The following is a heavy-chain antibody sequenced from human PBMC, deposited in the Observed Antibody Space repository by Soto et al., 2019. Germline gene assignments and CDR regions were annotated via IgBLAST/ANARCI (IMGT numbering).Heavy chain of an antibody. CDR2: THNRGST. J-gene: IGHJ4*02. V-gene: IGHV4-39*01. CDR1: GDSIISASYY. Sequence: QLQLQESGPGLVKPSETLSLTCTVSGDSIISASYYWGWVRQPPGKGLEWTGSTHNRGSTYYNPSLYSRITTSVDTSKNQFFLKVTSVTAADTAMYYYVRHPAAPGTNWPNYYFDNWGQGTLVTVSS. D-gene: IGHD6-13*01. CDR3: VRHPAAPGTNWPNYYFDN.